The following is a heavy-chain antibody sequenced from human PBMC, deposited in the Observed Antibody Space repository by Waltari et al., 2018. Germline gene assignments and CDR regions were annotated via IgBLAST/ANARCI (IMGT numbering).Heavy chain of an antibody. CDR2: ISGSGGST. Sequence: EVQLLESGGGLVQPGGSLRLSCAASGFTFSSYAMSWVRQAPGKGLEWVSAISGSGGSTYYADSVKGRFTSSRDNSKNTLYLQMNSLRAEDTAVYYCARSYGDYGYFDYWGQGTLVTVSS. V-gene: IGHV3-23*01. J-gene: IGHJ4*02. CDR3: ARSYGDYGYFDY. CDR1: GFTFSSYA. D-gene: IGHD4-17*01.